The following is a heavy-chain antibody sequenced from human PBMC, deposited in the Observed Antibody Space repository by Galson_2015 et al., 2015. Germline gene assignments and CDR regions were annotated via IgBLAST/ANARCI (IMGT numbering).Heavy chain of an antibody. CDR1: GYTFTSYG. V-gene: IGHV1-18*01. CDR3: ARDLGGSSSWYRPDY. Sequence: SVKVSCRASGYTFTSYGISWVRQAPGQGLEWMGWISAYNGNTNYAQKLQGRVTMTTDTSTSTAYMELRSLRSDDTAVYYCARDLGGSSSWYRPDYWGQGTLVTVSS. D-gene: IGHD6-13*01. CDR2: ISAYNGNT. J-gene: IGHJ4*02.